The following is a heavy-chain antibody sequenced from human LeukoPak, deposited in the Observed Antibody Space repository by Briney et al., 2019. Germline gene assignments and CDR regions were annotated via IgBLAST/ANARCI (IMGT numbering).Heavy chain of an antibody. CDR3: ARVYYDSSGYYPPVGAFDI. J-gene: IGHJ3*02. CDR1: GVTFDDYG. V-gene: IGHV3-20*04. D-gene: IGHD3-22*01. Sequence: PGGSLRLSCAASGVTFDDYGMSWVRQAPGKGLEWVSGINWNGGSTGYADSVKGRFTISRDNAKNSLYLQMNSLRAEDTALYYCARVYYDSSGYYPPVGAFDIWGQGTMVTVSS. CDR2: INWNGGST.